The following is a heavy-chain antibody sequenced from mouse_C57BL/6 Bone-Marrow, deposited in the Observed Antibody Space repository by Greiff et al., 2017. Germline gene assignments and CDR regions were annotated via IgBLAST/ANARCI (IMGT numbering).Heavy chain of an antibody. J-gene: IGHJ1*03. CDR3: ARSGGSSYDWYFDV. V-gene: IGHV1-52*01. Sequence: QVQLQQPAAELVRPGSSVKLSCKASGYTFTSYWMHWVKQRPIQGLEWIGNIDPSDSETHYNQKFKDKATLTVDKSSSTAYMQLSSLTSEDSAVYYCARSGGSSYDWYFDVWGTGTTVTVSS. D-gene: IGHD1-1*01. CDR2: IDPSDSET. CDR1: GYTFTSYW.